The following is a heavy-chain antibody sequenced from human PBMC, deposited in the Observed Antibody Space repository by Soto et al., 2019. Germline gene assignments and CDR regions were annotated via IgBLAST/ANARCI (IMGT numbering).Heavy chain of an antibody. J-gene: IGHJ4*02. D-gene: IGHD3-3*01. CDR2: IYWDDDK. Sequence: QITLNESGPTVVRPTETLTLTCRFSGFSLTTSGVGVGWIRQSPGKAPEWLALIYWDDDKRYSASLKSRLTITKDTSKNQVVLTVSDLERADTATYYCAHRVLRTVFGLVTTTAIYFDFWGQGTPVAVSS. V-gene: IGHV2-5*02. CDR1: GFSLTTSGVG. CDR3: AHRVLRTVFGLVTTTAIYFDF.